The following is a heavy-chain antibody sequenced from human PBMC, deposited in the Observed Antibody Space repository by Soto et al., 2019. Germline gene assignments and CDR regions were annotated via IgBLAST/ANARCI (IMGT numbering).Heavy chain of an antibody. CDR2: IYYSGST. CDR3: PRGKGVYGDYVIIENWFDP. Sequence: PSETLSLTCTVSGGSISSRSFYWGWIRQPPGMGLEWIGSIYYSGSTDYDPSLKSRVTISVDTSKNQFSLRLCSVTAADTAVYYCPRGKGVYGDYVIIENWFDPWGQGTLVTVSS. D-gene: IGHD4-17*01. J-gene: IGHJ5*02. V-gene: IGHV4-39*07. CDR1: GGSISSRSFY.